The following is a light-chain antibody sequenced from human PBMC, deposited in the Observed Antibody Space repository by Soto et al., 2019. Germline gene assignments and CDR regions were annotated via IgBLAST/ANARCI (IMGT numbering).Light chain of an antibody. V-gene: IGLV2-11*01. CDR1: SSDVGAYNY. Sequence: QSALTQPRSVSGSPGQSVTISCTGTSSDVGAYNYVFWYQHPPGKAPQLMIYDVSKRPSGVPDRFSGSKSGNTASLTISGLQAEDEADYYCCSYAGSYYVFGTGTKVTVL. J-gene: IGLJ1*01. CDR2: DVS. CDR3: CSYAGSYYV.